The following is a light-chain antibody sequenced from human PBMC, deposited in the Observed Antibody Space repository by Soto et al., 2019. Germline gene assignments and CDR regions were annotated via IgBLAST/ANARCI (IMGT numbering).Light chain of an antibody. V-gene: IGLV2-11*01. J-gene: IGLJ2*01. CDR1: SSDVGGYDY. CDR2: DVT. CDR3: CSYAGTYDFVV. Sequence: QSALTQPRSVSGSPRQSVTISCTGTSSDVGGYDYVSWYQQHPGKAPKLMIYDVTKRPSGVPDRFSGSKSGNTASLTISGLQAEDEADYYCCSYAGTYDFVVFGGGTKLTV.